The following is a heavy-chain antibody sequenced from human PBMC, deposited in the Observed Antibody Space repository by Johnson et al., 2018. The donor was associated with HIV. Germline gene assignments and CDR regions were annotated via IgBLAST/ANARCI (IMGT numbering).Heavy chain of an antibody. J-gene: IGHJ3*02. CDR3: TTGLYWNDAFDI. D-gene: IGHD1-1*01. V-gene: IGHV3-15*01. Sequence: VQLVESGGGLVKPWGSLRVSCAASGFTFSDAWMNWVRQAPGKGLEWVGRVKSKTDGGTTDYAAPVKGRFTISRDGSKNTLYLQMNSLKTEDTAVYYCTTGLYWNDAFDIWGQGTMVTVSS. CDR1: GFTFSDAW. CDR2: VKSKTDGGTT.